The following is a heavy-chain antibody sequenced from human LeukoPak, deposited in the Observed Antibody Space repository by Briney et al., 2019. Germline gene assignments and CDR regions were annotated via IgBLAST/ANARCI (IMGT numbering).Heavy chain of an antibody. CDR2: IYSGGTT. CDR1: EFSVSSNY. D-gene: IGHD3-10*01. CDR3: ARKSDSLMLRGGDC. J-gene: IGHJ4*02. Sequence: GGSLRLSCAASEFSVSSNYMTWVRQAPGKGLECVSIIYSGGTTYYADSVRGRFTISRDNSKNALYLQMDRLRVEDTAVYYCARKSDSLMLRGGDCWGQGTLVTVSS. V-gene: IGHV3-66*01.